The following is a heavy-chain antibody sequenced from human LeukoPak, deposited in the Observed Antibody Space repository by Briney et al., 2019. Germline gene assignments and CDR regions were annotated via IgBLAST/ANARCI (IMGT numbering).Heavy chain of an antibody. V-gene: IGHV3-23*01. D-gene: IGHD2-2*01. Sequence: AGSLRLSCAAYGFTFSSYAMSWVRQAPGKGREWVSAISGSGRSTYYADSVKGRFTISRDNSKNTLYLQMNSLRAEDTAVYYCAKGDCSSTSCYRYGWFDPWGQGTLVTVSS. J-gene: IGHJ5*02. CDR3: AKGDCSSTSCYRYGWFDP. CDR2: ISGSGRST. CDR1: GFTFSSYA.